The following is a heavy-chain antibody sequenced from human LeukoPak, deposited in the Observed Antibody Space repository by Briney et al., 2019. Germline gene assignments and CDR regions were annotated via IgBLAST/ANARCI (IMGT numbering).Heavy chain of an antibody. V-gene: IGHV3-30*18. D-gene: IGHD2-8*01. J-gene: IGHJ4*02. CDR2: ISYDGSNK. Sequence: GGSLRLSCAASGFTFSSYGMHWVRQAPGKGLEWVAVISYDGSNKYYADSVKGRFTISRDNSKNTLYLQMNSLRAEDTAVYYCAKLVDANGILDYWGQGTLVTVSS. CDR1: GFTFSSYG. CDR3: AKLVDANGILDY.